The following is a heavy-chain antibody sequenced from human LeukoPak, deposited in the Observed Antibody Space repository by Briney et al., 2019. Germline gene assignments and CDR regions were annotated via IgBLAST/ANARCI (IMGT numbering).Heavy chain of an antibody. Sequence: PGGSLRLSCAASGFTFSSYSMNWVRQAPGKGLEWVSSISSSSSYIYYADSVKGRSTIPRDNAKNSLYLQMNSLRAEDTAVYYCARGPVVVGTLGGFDPWGQGTLVTVSS. V-gene: IGHV3-21*01. CDR3: ARGPVVVGTLGGFDP. CDR1: GFTFSSYS. CDR2: ISSSSSYI. J-gene: IGHJ5*02. D-gene: IGHD1-26*01.